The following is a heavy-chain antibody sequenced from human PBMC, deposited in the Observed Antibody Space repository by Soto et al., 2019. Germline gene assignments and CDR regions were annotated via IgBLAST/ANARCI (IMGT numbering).Heavy chain of an antibody. CDR2: ISYDGCNK. D-gene: IGHD3-10*01. Sequence: GGSLRLSCAASGFTFSSYAMHWVRQAPGKGLEWVAVISYDGCNKYYADSVKGRFTISRDNSKNTLHLQMNSRRAEDTAVYYCTKGPYYGSGSYTFDYWGQGTLVTVSS. J-gene: IGHJ4*02. CDR3: TKGPYYGSGSYTFDY. V-gene: IGHV3-30-3*01. CDR1: GFTFSSYA.